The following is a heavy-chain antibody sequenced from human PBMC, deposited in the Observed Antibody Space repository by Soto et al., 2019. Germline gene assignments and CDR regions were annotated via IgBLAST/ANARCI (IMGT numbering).Heavy chain of an antibody. J-gene: IGHJ6*02. CDR2: IWYDGSNK. CDR3: ARDGRIAAVGPQGAYYYYYYGMDV. D-gene: IGHD6-13*01. Sequence: QVQLVESGGGVVQPGRSLRLSCAASGFTFSSYGMHWVRQAPGKGLEWVAVIWYDGSNKYYADSVKGRFTISRDNSKNTLYLQMNSLRAEDTAVYYCARDGRIAAVGPQGAYYYYYYGMDVWGQGTTVTVSS. CDR1: GFTFSSYG. V-gene: IGHV3-33*01.